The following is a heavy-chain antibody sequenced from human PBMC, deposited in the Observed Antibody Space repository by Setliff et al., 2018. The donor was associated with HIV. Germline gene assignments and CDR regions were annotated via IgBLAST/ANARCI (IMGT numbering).Heavy chain of an antibody. J-gene: IGHJ4*02. CDR3: ARPSHVYDDDGPLGY. CDR1: GYSFTAYD. Sequence: ASVKVSCKTSGYSFTAYDINWVRQATGRGLEWMAWMNPSTGEIGYAQKFQGRLTMTRNSSITTAFMELRGLRSEDTAIYYCARPSHVYDDDGPLGYWGQGTLVTVSS. V-gene: IGHV1-8*01. CDR2: MNPSTGEI. D-gene: IGHD3-16*01.